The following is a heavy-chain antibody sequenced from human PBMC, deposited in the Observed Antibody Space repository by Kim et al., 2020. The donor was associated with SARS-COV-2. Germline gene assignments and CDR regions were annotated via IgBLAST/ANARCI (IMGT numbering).Heavy chain of an antibody. CDR2: IYYSGST. D-gene: IGHD3-16*01. CDR1: GGSISSYY. Sequence: SETLSLTCTVSGGSISSYYWSWIRQPPGKGLEWIGYIYYSGSTNYNPSLKSRVTISVDTSKNQFSLKLSSVTAADTAVYYCARGNWGFGGNWFDPWGQGTLVTVSS. CDR3: ARGNWGFGGNWFDP. J-gene: IGHJ5*02. V-gene: IGHV4-59*01.